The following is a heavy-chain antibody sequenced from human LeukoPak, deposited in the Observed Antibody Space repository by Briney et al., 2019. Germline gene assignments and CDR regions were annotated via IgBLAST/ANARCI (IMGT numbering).Heavy chain of an antibody. V-gene: IGHV1-2*02. CDR3: VSSITVTITYFDY. J-gene: IGHJ4*02. D-gene: IGHD4-17*01. CDR2: INPNSGGT. CDR1: GYTFTGYY. Sequence: ASVKVSCKASGYTFTGYYMHWVRQAPGQGLEWMGWINPNSGGTNYAQKFQGRVTMTRDTSISTAYMELSRLRSDDTAVYYCVSSITVTITYFDYWGQGTLVTVSS.